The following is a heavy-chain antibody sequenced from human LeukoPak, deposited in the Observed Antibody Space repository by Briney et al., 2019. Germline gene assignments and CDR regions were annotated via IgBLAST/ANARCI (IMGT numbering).Heavy chain of an antibody. CDR2: ISGDGVST. J-gene: IGHJ4*02. V-gene: IGHV3-43*02. CDR1: GLPIADFA. CDR3: ARESGKFDY. Sequence: VGSLRLSCVAAGLPIADFAMHWVRQAPGKSLEWVSLISGDGVSTFYADSVKGRFSISGDNSKNSLSLEMNSLRTEDTAMYYCARESGKFDYWGQGTLVASST.